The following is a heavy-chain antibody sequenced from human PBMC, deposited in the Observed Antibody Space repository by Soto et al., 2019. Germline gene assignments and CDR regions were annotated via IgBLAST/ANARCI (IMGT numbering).Heavy chain of an antibody. D-gene: IGHD3-16*01. Sequence: KHGGSLRLSCAASGFSVSRYSMNWVRQAPGKGLEWVSSISSSSSYIYYADSVKGRFTISRDNAKNSLYLQMNSLRAEDTAVYYCARDMGPYTVVTLYYYGMDVWGQGTTVPVSS. V-gene: IGHV3-21*01. CDR2: ISSSSSYI. J-gene: IGHJ6*02. CDR1: GFSVSRYS. CDR3: ARDMGPYTVVTLYYYGMDV.